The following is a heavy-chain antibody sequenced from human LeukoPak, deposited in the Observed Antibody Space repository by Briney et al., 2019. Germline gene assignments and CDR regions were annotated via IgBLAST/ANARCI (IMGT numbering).Heavy chain of an antibody. Sequence: SETLSLTCTVSGGSISSYYWSWIRQPPGKGLEWIGYIYYSGSINYNPSLKSRLTISLDTSKNQFSLKLSSVTAADTAVYYCARGESSSSRDFDYWGQGTLVTVSS. CDR1: GGSISSYY. CDR2: IYYSGSI. D-gene: IGHD6-13*01. CDR3: ARGESSSSRDFDY. V-gene: IGHV4-59*08. J-gene: IGHJ4*02.